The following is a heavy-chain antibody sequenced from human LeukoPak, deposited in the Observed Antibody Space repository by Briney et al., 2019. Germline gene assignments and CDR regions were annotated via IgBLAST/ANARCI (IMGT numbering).Heavy chain of an antibody. V-gene: IGHV3-30-3*02. J-gene: IGHJ4*02. Sequence: PGRSLRLSCAGSGFTFSTYAMHWVRQAPGKGLEWVALFSYDGSTQRYADSVRGRFTISRDNSKNTLYLQMSSLRAEDTAVYYCAKPPEVGATVAYFDYWGQGTLVTVSS. CDR2: FSYDGSTQ. CDR1: GFTFSTYA. CDR3: AKPPEVGATVAYFDY. D-gene: IGHD1-26*01.